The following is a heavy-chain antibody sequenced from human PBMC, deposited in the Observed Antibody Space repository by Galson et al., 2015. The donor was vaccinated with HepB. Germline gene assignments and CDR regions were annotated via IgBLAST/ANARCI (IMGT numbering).Heavy chain of an antibody. Sequence: SVKVSCKASGYILTGYYMHWVRQAPGQGLEWMGWINPNSGGTNYAQKFQGRVTMTRDTSISTTYMELSRLRSDDTAVYYCARVAGFGEFSVWGQGTLVTVSS. CDR1: GYILTGYY. J-gene: IGHJ4*02. CDR3: ARVAGFGEFSV. V-gene: IGHV1-2*02. CDR2: INPNSGGT. D-gene: IGHD3-10*01.